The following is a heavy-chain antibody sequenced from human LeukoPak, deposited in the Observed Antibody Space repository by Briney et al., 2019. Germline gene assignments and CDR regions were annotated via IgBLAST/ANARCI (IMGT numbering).Heavy chain of an antibody. CDR2: ISWNSGNI. CDR1: GFTFDDYA. Sequence: GGSLRLSCAASGFTFDDYAMHWVRQAPGKGLEWVSGISWNSGNIGYADSVKGRFTISRDNAKNSLYLQMNSLRAEDTALYYCTKDMIEGYYYGSGSYYRAFDIWGQGTMVTVSS. V-gene: IGHV3-9*01. CDR3: TKDMIEGYYYGSGSYYRAFDI. D-gene: IGHD3-10*01. J-gene: IGHJ3*02.